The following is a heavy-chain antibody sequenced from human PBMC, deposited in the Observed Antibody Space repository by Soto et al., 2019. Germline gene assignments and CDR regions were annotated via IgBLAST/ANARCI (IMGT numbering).Heavy chain of an antibody. D-gene: IGHD3-10*01. CDR3: ARGSMVRGVIPHYYYYGMDV. CDR1: GYTFTSYG. J-gene: IGHJ6*02. V-gene: IGHV1-18*01. CDR2: ISAYNGNT. Sequence: ASVKVSCKASGYTFTSYGISWVRQAPGQGLEWTGWISAYNGNTNYAQKLQGRVTMTTDTSTSTAYMELRSLRSDDTAVYYCARGSMVRGVIPHYYYYGMDVWGQGTTVTVSS.